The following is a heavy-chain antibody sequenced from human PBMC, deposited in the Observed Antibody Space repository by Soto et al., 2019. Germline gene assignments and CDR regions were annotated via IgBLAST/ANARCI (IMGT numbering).Heavy chain of an antibody. D-gene: IGHD6-13*01. CDR1: GFTFCPFW. CDR2: INSDGSTI. Sequence: GGSLRLSCAASGFTFCPFWMHWVRQAPGKGLVWLSHINSDGSTIVYADAVKGLFTISRDKAKNKMYLQMNSMRVEDTAVYYCKRDRGYPDSFDIWGQGTMVTVSS. CDR3: KRDRGYPDSFDI. J-gene: IGHJ3*02. V-gene: IGHV3-74*01.